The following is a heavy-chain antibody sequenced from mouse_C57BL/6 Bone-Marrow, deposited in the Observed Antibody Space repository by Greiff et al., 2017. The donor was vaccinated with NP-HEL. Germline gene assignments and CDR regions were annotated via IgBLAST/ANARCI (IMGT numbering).Heavy chain of an antibody. Sequence: EVNVVESGGDLVKPGGSLKLSCAASGFTFSSYGMSWVRQTPDKRLEWVATISSGGSYTYYPDSVKGRFTISRDNAKNTLYLQMSSLKSEDTAMYYCARPGGDAMDYWGQGTSVTVSS. CDR1: GFTFSSYG. J-gene: IGHJ4*01. CDR3: ARPGGDAMDY. CDR2: ISSGGSYT. V-gene: IGHV5-6*01.